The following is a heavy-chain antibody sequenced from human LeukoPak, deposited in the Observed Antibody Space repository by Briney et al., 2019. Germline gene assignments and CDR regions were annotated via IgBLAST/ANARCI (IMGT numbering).Heavy chain of an antibody. D-gene: IGHD3-9*01. CDR3: ARDGRYFDWLTGAADNWFDP. J-gene: IGHJ5*02. CDR1: GYTFTSYG. Sequence: ASVKVSCKASGYTFTSYGISWVRQAPGQGLEWMGWISAYNGNTNYAQKLQGRATMTTDTSTSTAYMELRSLRSDDTAVYYCARDGRYFDWLTGAADNWFDPWGQGTLVTVFS. CDR2: ISAYNGNT. V-gene: IGHV1-18*01.